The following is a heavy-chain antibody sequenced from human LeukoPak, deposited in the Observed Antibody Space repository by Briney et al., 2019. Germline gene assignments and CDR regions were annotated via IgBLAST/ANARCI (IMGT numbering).Heavy chain of an antibody. CDR1: GFTFSTYW. J-gene: IGHJ6*02. Sequence: PGGSLRLSCAASGFTFSTYWMSWVRQAPGKGLEWVANINQDESEKYYVDSVKGRFTISRDNAKYSLYLQMNSLRAEDTAVYYCARVRVSSYYGMDIWGQGATVTVSS. D-gene: IGHD2/OR15-2a*01. CDR3: ARVRVSSYYGMDI. CDR2: INQDESEK. V-gene: IGHV3-7*05.